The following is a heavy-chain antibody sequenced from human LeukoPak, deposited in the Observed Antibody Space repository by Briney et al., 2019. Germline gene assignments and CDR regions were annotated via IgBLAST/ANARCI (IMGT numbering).Heavy chain of an antibody. J-gene: IGHJ4*02. CDR2: IYYSGST. Sequence: PSETLSLTCTVSGGSISSYYLSWIRQPPGKGLEWIGYIYYSGSTNYNPSLKSRVTISVDTSKNQFSLKLSSVTAADTAVYYCARRYCTNGVCYFDYWGQGTLVTVSS. V-gene: IGHV4-59*01. CDR1: GGSISSYY. D-gene: IGHD2-8*01. CDR3: ARRYCTNGVCYFDY.